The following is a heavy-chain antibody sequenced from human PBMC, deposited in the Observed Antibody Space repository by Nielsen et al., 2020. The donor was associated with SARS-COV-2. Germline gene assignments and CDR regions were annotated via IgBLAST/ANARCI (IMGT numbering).Heavy chain of an antibody. CDR1: GFTFSSYS. CDR2: ISSSSSYI. V-gene: IGHV3-21*01. Sequence: GESLKISCAASGFTFSSYSMNWVRQAPGKGLEWVSSISSSSSYIYYADSVKGRFTISRDNAKNSLYLQMNSLRAEDTAVYYCARDALYYYYMDVWGKGTTVTVSS. CDR3: ARDALYYYYMDV. J-gene: IGHJ6*03.